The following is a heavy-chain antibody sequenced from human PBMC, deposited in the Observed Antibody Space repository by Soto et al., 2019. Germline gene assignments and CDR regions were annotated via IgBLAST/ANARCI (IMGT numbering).Heavy chain of an antibody. CDR2: ISAYNGNT. Sequence: ASVKVSCKASGYTFTSYGISWVRQAPGQGLEWMGWISAYNGNTNYAQKLQGRVTMTTDTSTSTAYMELRSLRSDDTAVYYCARHLFAASQLWLFDYWGQGTLVTVSS. D-gene: IGHD5-18*01. CDR3: ARHLFAASQLWLFDY. J-gene: IGHJ4*02. CDR1: GYTFTSYG. V-gene: IGHV1-18*01.